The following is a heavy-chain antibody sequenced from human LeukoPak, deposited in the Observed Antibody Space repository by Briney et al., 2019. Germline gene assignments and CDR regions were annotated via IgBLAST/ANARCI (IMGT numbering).Heavy chain of an antibody. CDR2: IYHSGST. CDR1: GGSISSSNW. J-gene: IGHJ3*02. V-gene: IGHV4-4*02. D-gene: IGHD5-18*01. CDR3: ARDKGSGYSYGYSAFDI. Sequence: PSETLSLTCAVSGGSISSSNWWSWVRQPPGKGLEWIGEIYHSGSTNYNPSLKSRVTISVDKSKNQFSLKLSSVTAADTAVYYCARDKGSGYSYGYSAFDIWGQGTTVTVSS.